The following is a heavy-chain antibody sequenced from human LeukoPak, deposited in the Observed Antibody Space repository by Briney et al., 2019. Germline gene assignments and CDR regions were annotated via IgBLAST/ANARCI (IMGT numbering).Heavy chain of an antibody. V-gene: IGHV1-2*02. CDR1: GYTFTGYY. CDR2: INPNGGGK. D-gene: IGHD6-19*01. Sequence: ASVNVSCKASGYTFTGYYMHWVRQAPGHGLEGMGWINPNGGGKNYAQRFQGRVTMTRDTSISTAYMELSRLRSDDTAVYYCARDRDQWLPERCDYWGQGTLVTVSS. J-gene: IGHJ4*02. CDR3: ARDRDQWLPERCDY.